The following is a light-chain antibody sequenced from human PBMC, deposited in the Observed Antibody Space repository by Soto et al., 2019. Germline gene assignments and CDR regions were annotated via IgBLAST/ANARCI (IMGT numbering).Light chain of an antibody. CDR1: SSNIGSNA. V-gene: IGLV1-44*01. CDR2: EGT. CDR3: CSYAGRSTFVV. Sequence: QSVLTQPPSASGTPGQRVTISCSGSSSNIGSNAVNWYQQLPGTAPKLMIYEGTKRPSGVSDRFSGSKSGNTASLTIAGLQAEDEADYYCCSYAGRSTFVVFGGGTKVTVL. J-gene: IGLJ2*01.